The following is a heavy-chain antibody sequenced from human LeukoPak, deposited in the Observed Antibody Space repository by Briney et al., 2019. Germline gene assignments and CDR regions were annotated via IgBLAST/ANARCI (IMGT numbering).Heavy chain of an antibody. CDR2: IYYSGST. V-gene: IGHV4-31*03. D-gene: IGHD3-3*01. Sequence: SETLSLTCTVSGGSISSGGYDWSWMRQHPGKGLEWNGYIYYSGSTYYNPSLKSRVTISVDTSKNQFSLKLSSVTAADTAVYYCARSGARGLRFLEWLFDYWGQGTLVTVSS. CDR1: GGSISSGGYD. CDR3: ARSGARGLRFLEWLFDY. J-gene: IGHJ4*02.